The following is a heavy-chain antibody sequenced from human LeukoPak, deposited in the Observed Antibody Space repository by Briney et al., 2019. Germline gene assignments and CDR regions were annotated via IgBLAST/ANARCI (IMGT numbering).Heavy chain of an antibody. CDR3: ARDQRYIAVAGYDAFDI. J-gene: IGHJ3*02. V-gene: IGHV1-2*02. D-gene: IGHD6-19*01. CDR2: INPNTGGT. CDR1: GYTFTGYY. Sequence: ASVKVSCKASGYTFTGYYMHWVRQAPGQGLEWMGWINPNTGGTNSAQKFQGRVTMTRDTSISTACMELSRLRSDDTAVYYCARDQRYIAVAGYDAFDIWGQGTMVTVSS.